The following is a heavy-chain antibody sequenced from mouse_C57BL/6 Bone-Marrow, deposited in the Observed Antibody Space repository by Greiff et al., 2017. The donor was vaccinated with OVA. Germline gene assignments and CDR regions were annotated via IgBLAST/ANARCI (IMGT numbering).Heavy chain of an antibody. CDR1: GYTFTSYW. CDR2: IYPGSGST. CDR3: ARESDYYDYPWFAY. J-gene: IGHJ3*01. Sequence: QVQLQQPGAELVKPGASVKMSCKASGYTFTSYWITWVKQRPGQGLEWIGDIYPGSGSTNYNEKFKSKATLTVDTSSSTAYMQLSSLTSEDSAVYYCARESDYYDYPWFAYWGQGTLVTVSA. D-gene: IGHD2-4*01. V-gene: IGHV1-55*01.